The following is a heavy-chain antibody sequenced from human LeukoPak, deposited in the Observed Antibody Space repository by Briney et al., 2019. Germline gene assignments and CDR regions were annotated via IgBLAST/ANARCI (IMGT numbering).Heavy chain of an antibody. CDR1: GFTFSSYW. D-gene: IGHD7-27*01. CDR3: ARVVPNWGHEGNSYFDL. Sequence: PGGSLRLSCAASGFTFSSYWMSWVRQAPRKGLEWVANIKQDGSEKYYVDSVKGRFTISRDNAKNSLYLQMNSLRAEDTAVYYCARVVPNWGHEGNSYFDLWGRGTLVTVSS. V-gene: IGHV3-7*01. CDR2: IKQDGSEK. J-gene: IGHJ2*01.